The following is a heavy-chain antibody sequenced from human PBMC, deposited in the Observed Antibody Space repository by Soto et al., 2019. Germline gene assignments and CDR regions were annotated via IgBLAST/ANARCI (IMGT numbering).Heavy chain of an antibody. V-gene: IGHV4-30-2*01. CDR1: GGSISSGGYS. CDR3: ARVGYCISTRCQNNWFDP. D-gene: IGHD2-2*01. CDR2: IYHSGST. Sequence: QLQLQESGSGLVKPSQTLSLTCAVSGGSISSGGYSWSWIRQPPGKGLEWIGYIYHSGSTYYNPSLKSRVTISVDRSKNQFSLKLSSVTAADTAVYYCARVGYCISTRCQNNWFDPWGQGTLVTVSS. J-gene: IGHJ5*02.